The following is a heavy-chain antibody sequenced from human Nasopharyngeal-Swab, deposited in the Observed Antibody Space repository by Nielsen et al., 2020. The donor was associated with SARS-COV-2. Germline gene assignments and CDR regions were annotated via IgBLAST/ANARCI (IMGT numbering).Heavy chain of an antibody. D-gene: IGHD4-11*01. J-gene: IGHJ6*02. CDR3: AVNSNYLRYYYYGMDV. CDR1: GGTFSSYA. CDR2: IIPIFGTA. V-gene: IGHV1-69*13. Sequence: SVKVSCKASGGTFSSYAISWVRQTPGQGLEWMGGIIPIFGTANYAQKFQGRVTITADESTSTAYMELSSLRSEDTAVYYCAVNSNYLRYYYYGMDVWGQGTTVTVSS.